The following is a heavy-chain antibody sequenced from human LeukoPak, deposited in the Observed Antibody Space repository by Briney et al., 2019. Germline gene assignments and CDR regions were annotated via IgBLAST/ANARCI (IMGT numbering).Heavy chain of an antibody. J-gene: IGHJ4*02. CDR1: GFTFDDYG. Sequence: PGGSLRLSCAASGFTFDDYGMSWVRQAPGKGLEWVSGINWNGGSTGYADSVKGRFTISRDNAKNSLYLQMNSLGAEDTAVYYCVKDGHCTHTSCYYFDYWGQGTLVTVSS. V-gene: IGHV3-20*04. CDR3: VKDGHCTHTSCYYFDY. CDR2: INWNGGST. D-gene: IGHD2-2*01.